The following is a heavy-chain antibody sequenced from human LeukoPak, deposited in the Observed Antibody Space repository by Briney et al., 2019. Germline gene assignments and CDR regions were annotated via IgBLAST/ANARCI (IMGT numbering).Heavy chain of an antibody. D-gene: IGHD5-12*01. CDR3: ARRGYSGYVLTDYYYYYMDV. CDR2: ISSSSSYI. V-gene: IGHV3-21*01. Sequence: GGSLRLSCAASGFTFSSYSMNWVRQAPGKGLEWVSSISSSSSYIYYADSVKGRLTISRDNAKNSLYLQMNSLRAEDTAVYYCARRGYSGYVLTDYYYYYMDVWGKGTTVTVSS. J-gene: IGHJ6*03. CDR1: GFTFSSYS.